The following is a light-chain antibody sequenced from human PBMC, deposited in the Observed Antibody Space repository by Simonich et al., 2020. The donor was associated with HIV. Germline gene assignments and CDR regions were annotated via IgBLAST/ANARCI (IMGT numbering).Light chain of an antibody. V-gene: IGKV1-33*01. CDR3: QQYDNLP. CDR2: DAS. J-gene: IGKJ4*01. CDR1: QDIRNY. Sequence: DIQMTQSPSSLSASVGDRVTITCKPSQDIRNYLNWYQQKPCKAPKLLIYDASNLETGVPSRFSGSGSGTDFTFTISSLQPEDIATYYCQQYDNLPFGGGTKVEIK.